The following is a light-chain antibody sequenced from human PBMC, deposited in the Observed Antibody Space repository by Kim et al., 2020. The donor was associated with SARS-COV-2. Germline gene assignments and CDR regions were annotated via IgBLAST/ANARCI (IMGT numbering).Light chain of an antibody. J-gene: IGLJ3*02. CDR1: KLGTKF. Sequence: SLSQGQTASIACSGDKLGTKFVHWYQQKSGQSPALVIYQTARRPSGTPERFSGSLSGNTATLTIRGTQAMDEDDYFCQAWDDTSAVFGGGTQLTVL. CDR3: QAWDDTSAV. V-gene: IGLV3-1*01. CDR2: QTA.